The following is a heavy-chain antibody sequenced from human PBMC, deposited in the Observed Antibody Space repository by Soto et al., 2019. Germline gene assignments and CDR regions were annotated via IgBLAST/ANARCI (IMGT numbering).Heavy chain of an antibody. V-gene: IGHV3-7*03. CDR3: AKMSGSYYLGYFDY. D-gene: IGHD1-26*01. CDR1: GFTFSTYW. J-gene: IGHJ4*02. CDR2: INRDGSEK. Sequence: EVQLVESGGGLVQPGGSLRLSCVASGFTFSTYWMSWVRQAPGKGLEWVANINRDGSEKYSLDSVKGRFTISRDNAKNSLYLQMNSLRAEDTAVYYCAKMSGSYYLGYFDYWGQGTLATVSS.